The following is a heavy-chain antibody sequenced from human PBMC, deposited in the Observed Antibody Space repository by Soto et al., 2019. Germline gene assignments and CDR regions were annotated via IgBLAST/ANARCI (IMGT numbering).Heavy chain of an antibody. J-gene: IGHJ3*02. V-gene: IGHV1-69*06. CDR3: ARKPPMVLGVITHAHAFDI. D-gene: IGHD3-10*01. CDR2: IIPIFGTA. CDR1: GGTFSSYA. Sequence: SVKVSCKASGGTFSSYAISWVRQAPGQGLEWMGGIIPIFGTANYAQKFQGRVTITADTSTSTAYMELSSLRSEDKAVYYCARKPPMVLGVITHAHAFDIWGQGTMVTVSS.